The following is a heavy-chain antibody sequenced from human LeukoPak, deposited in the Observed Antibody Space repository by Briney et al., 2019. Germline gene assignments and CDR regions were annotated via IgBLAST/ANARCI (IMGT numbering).Heavy chain of an antibody. D-gene: IGHD6-13*01. V-gene: IGHV4-39*01. J-gene: IGHJ6*02. CDR1: GGSISSSSDY. Sequence: PSETLSLTCTVSGGSISSSSDYWGWIRQPPGKGLEWIGSIYYSGSTYYNPSLKSRVTISVDTSKNQFSLKLSSVTAADTAVYYCARHPTGYSSSWYSRYYYYGMDVWGQGTTVTVSS. CDR3: ARHPTGYSSSWYSRYYYYGMDV. CDR2: IYYSGST.